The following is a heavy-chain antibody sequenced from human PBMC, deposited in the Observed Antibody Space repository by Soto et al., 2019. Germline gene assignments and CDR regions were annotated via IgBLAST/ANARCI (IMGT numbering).Heavy chain of an antibody. V-gene: IGHV4-30-2*01. CDR3: AREMSYYFDS. Sequence: QVQLQESGSGLVKPSQTLVLTCTVSGDSISRDGYSWSWLRQPPGKGLEWIGYIYHSGATYYNPSLKSRVTTSVDKSKNQFSLRLASVTAADTAVYYCAREMSYYFDSWGLGTLVTVSS. J-gene: IGHJ4*01. CDR1: GDSISRDGYS. CDR2: IYHSGAT.